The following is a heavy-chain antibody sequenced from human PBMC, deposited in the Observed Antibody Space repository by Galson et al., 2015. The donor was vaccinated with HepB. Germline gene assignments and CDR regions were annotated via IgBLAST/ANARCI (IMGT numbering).Heavy chain of an antibody. CDR1: GFTFSSYG. V-gene: IGHV3-30*18. D-gene: IGHD4-23*01. J-gene: IGHJ6*02. Sequence: SLRLSCAASGFTFSSYGMHWVRQAPGKGLEWVAVISYDGSNKYYADSVKGRFTISRDNSKNTLYLQMNSLRAEDTAVYYCAKDGGPGTTVVTRYYGMDVWGQGTTVTVSS. CDR2: ISYDGSNK. CDR3: AKDGGPGTTVVTRYYGMDV.